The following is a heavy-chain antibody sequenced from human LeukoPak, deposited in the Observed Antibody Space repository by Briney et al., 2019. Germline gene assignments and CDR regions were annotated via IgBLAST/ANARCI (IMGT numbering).Heavy chain of an antibody. V-gene: IGHV4-59*01. Sequence: PSETLPLSCNVSTDSFSTYHWSWIRQPPGKGLQWIGDFYDSGRTNYNPSLKSRVTISADMSKNQFSLKLISVTAADTAVYYCCRDSYYFDYWDQGTLVTVSS. J-gene: IGHJ4*02. CDR1: TDSFSTYH. CDR2: FYDSGRT. CDR3: CRDSYYFDY.